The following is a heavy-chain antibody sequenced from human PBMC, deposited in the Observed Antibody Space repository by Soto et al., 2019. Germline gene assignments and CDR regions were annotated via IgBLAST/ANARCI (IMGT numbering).Heavy chain of an antibody. J-gene: IGHJ4*02. CDR3: ARANPYYYDSSFDY. Sequence: VQLVESGGGLVKPGGSLRLSCAASGFTFSSYAMHWVRQAPGKGLEWVAVISYDGSNKYYADSVKGRFTISRDNSKNTLYLQMNSLRAEDTAVYYCARANPYYYDSSFDYWGQGTLVTVSS. CDR2: ISYDGSNK. CDR1: GFTFSSYA. D-gene: IGHD3-22*01. V-gene: IGHV3-30-3*01.